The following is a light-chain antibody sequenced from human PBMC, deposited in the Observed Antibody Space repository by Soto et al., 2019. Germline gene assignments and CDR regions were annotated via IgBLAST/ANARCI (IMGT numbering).Light chain of an antibody. Sequence: RMSRSASSLSASVGDRGTIACRASQRISTYLHWFQQKPGKAPKLLIYAASSLQSGVPSRFSGSGSGTDFTLTISSLQPEDFATYYCLQDYNYPWTFGQGTKVDIK. V-gene: IGKV1-6*01. CDR3: LQDYNYPWT. CDR2: AAS. J-gene: IGKJ1*01. CDR1: QRISTY.